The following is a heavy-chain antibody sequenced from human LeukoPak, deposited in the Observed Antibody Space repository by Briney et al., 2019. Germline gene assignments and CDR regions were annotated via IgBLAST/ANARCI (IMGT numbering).Heavy chain of an antibody. CDR1: GFTFSSYT. Sequence: GGSLRLSCAASGFTFSSYTMNWVRHAPGKGLEWVSVISWDGSSTYYADSVQGRFTISRDNIKNSLYLQMNSLRTEDTALHYCAKGELGYCSGTSCYSFDYCGQGTLVTVSS. V-gene: IGHV3-43*01. CDR3: AKGELGYCSGTSCYSFDY. J-gene: IGHJ4*02. CDR2: ISWDGSST. D-gene: IGHD2-2*02.